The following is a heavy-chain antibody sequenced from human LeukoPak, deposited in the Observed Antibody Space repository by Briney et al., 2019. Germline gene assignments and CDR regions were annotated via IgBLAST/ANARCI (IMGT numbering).Heavy chain of an antibody. CDR3: ARDSYYDFWSGYYPGWFDP. Sequence: SEPLSITSTVSGGSISSYYWSWIRPPPGKGLEWIGYFYCSGSTNYNPSLKSRVTISVDTSKNQFSLKLSSVTAADAAVYYCARDSYYDFWSGYYPGWFDPWGQGTLVTVSS. CDR1: GGSISSYY. CDR2: FYCSGST. V-gene: IGHV4-59*01. J-gene: IGHJ5*02. D-gene: IGHD3-3*01.